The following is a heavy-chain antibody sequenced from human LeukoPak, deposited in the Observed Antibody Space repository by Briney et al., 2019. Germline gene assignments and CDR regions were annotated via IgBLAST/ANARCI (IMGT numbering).Heavy chain of an antibody. CDR3: ARTGPRQLIDY. CDR1: GGSINSSTYY. Sequence: SETLSLTCTVSGGSINSSTYYWGWIRQPPGKGLDWIASIYYSGSTNYNPSLKSRVTISVDTSKNQFSLKLSSVTAADTAVYYCARTGPRQLIDYWGQGTLVTVSS. V-gene: IGHV4-39*07. CDR2: IYYSGST. J-gene: IGHJ4*02. D-gene: IGHD6-19*01.